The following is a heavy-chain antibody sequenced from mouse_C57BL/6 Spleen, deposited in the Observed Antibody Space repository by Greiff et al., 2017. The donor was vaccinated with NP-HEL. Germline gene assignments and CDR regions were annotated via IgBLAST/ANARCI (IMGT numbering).Heavy chain of an antibody. D-gene: IGHD2-4*01. Sequence: VQLQQPGAELVKPGASVKLSCKASGYTFTSYWMHWVKQRPGQGLEWIGMIHPNSGSTNYNEKFKSKATLTVDKSSSTAYMQLSSLTSEDSAVYYCATIYYDYGGAYWGQGTTLTVSS. J-gene: IGHJ2*01. CDR1: GYTFTSYW. CDR2: IHPNSGST. V-gene: IGHV1-64*01. CDR3: ATIYYDYGGAY.